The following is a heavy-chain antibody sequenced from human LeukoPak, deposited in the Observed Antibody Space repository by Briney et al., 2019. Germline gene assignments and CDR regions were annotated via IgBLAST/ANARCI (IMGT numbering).Heavy chain of an antibody. V-gene: IGHV1-46*01. CDR1: GYTFTSYY. Sequence: GASVKVSCTASGYTFTSYYMHWVRQAPGQGLEWMGIINPSGGSTSYAQKFQGRVTMTRDMSTSTVYMELSSLRSEDTAVYYCARDSIAAAGRGYYYMDVWGKGTTVTVSS. CDR3: ARDSIAAAGRGYYYMDV. J-gene: IGHJ6*03. D-gene: IGHD6-13*01. CDR2: INPSGGST.